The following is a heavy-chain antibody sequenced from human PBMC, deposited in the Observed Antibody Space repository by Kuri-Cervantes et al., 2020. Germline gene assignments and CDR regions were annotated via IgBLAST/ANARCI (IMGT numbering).Heavy chain of an antibody. V-gene: IGHV3-7*01. D-gene: IGHD3-9*01. CDR1: GFTFSWFW. J-gene: IGHJ4*02. CDR2: IKQDGSEK. Sequence: GGSLRLSCAASGFTFSWFWMNWVRQAPGKGLEWVANIKQDGSEKYYVDSVKGRFTISRDNAKNSLYLQMNSLRAEDTAVYYCARDSTYYDILTGYYRGYYFDYWGQGTLVTVSS. CDR3: ARDSTYYDILTGYYRGYYFDY.